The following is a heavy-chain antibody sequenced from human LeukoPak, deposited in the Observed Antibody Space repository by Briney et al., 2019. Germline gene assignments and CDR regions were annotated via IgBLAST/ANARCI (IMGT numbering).Heavy chain of an antibody. CDR2: ISNSEST. CDR1: GGSISSHY. D-gene: IGHD2-2*01. Sequence: SETLSLTCSVSGGSISSHYWSWILQPPGKGLEWICYISNSESTNSNPSLKSRVTISIAPSKEQFSLRLSSVTVADSALYYCARVVVPAPLPPYYHYMDVWGKGASVTVSS. V-gene: IGHV4-59*11. CDR3: ARVVVPAPLPPYYHYMDV. J-gene: IGHJ6*03.